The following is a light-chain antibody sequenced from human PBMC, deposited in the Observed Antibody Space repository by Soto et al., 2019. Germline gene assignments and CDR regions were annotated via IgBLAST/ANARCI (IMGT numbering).Light chain of an antibody. CDR2: GAS. J-gene: IGKJ3*01. CDR1: LSISSSY. CDR3: QQYNSSPPEFT. Sequence: EIVLTQSPGTLSVSPGERVTLSCRASLSISSSYLAWYQQRPGQAPRLLIFGASYRATGIPDRFSGSGSGTDFTLTISRLEPEDFAVYYCQQYNSSPPEFTFGPGTKVDSK. V-gene: IGKV3-20*01.